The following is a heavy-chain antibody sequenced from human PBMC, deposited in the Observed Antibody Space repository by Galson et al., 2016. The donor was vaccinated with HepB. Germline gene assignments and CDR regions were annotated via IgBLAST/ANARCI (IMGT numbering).Heavy chain of an antibody. D-gene: IGHD3-3*01. V-gene: IGHV1-24*01. CDR2: FDPEDGET. J-gene: IGHJ4*02. CDR3: AEKRDYDFWSGYEK. Sequence: SVKVSCKVSGYTLSELSMHWVRQAPGKGLEWMGGFDPEDGETIYAQKFQGRVTMTEDTSTDTAYMELSSLRSEDTAVDYCAEKRDYDFWSGYEKWGQGTLVTVSS. CDR1: GYTLSELS.